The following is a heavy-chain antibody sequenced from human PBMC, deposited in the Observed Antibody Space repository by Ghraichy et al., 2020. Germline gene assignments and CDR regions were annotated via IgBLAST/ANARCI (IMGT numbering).Heavy chain of an antibody. CDR2: ISGSGGST. Sequence: LSLTCAASGFTFSSYAMSWVRQAPGKGLEWVSVISGSGGSTNHADSVRGRFTISRDNSKRTLYLQMKSLRAEDTAIYYCAKLAAHYYYDSSGYYLSYFDYWGQGILVTVSS. CDR3: AKLAAHYYYDSSGYYLSYFDY. D-gene: IGHD3-22*01. V-gene: IGHV3-23*01. CDR1: GFTFSSYA. J-gene: IGHJ4*02.